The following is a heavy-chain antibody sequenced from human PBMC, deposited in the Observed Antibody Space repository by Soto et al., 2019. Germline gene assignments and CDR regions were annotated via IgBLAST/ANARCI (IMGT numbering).Heavy chain of an antibody. CDR3: TKDPLYYDGLFDP. CDR1: GFTFSRNA. D-gene: IGHD3-22*01. Sequence: EVQVLESGGGLVQPGGSLRLSCVVSGFTFSRNAMSWVRQAPGKGLEWVSAINDSGDKTYYADSVKGRFTISRDNSKNTLYLQMNSLRAEDTALYYCTKDPLYYDGLFDPWGQGTLVTVSS. V-gene: IGHV3-23*01. CDR2: INDSGDKT. J-gene: IGHJ5*02.